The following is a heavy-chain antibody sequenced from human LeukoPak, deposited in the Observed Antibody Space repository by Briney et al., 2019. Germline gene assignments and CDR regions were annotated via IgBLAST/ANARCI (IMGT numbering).Heavy chain of an antibody. V-gene: IGHV3-43*01. CDR2: ISWDGGST. J-gene: IGHJ6*02. D-gene: IGHD2/OR15-2a*01. Sequence: GGSLRLSCAASGFTFDDYTMHWARQAPGKGLEWVSLISWDGGSTYYADSVKGRFTISRDNSKNSLYLQMNSLRTEDTALYYCAKGSTLIYGMDVWGQGTTVTVSS. CDR3: AKGSTLIYGMDV. CDR1: GFTFDDYT.